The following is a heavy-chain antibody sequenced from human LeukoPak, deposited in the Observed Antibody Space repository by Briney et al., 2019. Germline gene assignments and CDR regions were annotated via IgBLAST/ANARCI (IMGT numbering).Heavy chain of an antibody. Sequence: PGGSLRLSCAASGFTFSSCSMNWVRQAPGKGPEWISYISSSGSTIYYADSVKGRFTISRDNAKNSLYLQMNSLRDEDTAVYYCARDERGTYYRVYWGQGTLVTVSS. J-gene: IGHJ4*02. CDR3: ARDERGTYYRVY. V-gene: IGHV3-48*02. CDR1: GFTFSSCS. D-gene: IGHD3-10*01. CDR2: ISSSGSTI.